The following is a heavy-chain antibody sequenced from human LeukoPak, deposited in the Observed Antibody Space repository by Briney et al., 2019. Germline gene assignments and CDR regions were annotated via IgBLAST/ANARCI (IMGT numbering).Heavy chain of an antibody. CDR1: GITFSNYA. D-gene: IGHD3-22*01. J-gene: IGHJ4*02. CDR3: ATNYYDSSRAASDY. V-gene: IGHV3-23*01. CDR2: IRGSGGSA. Sequence: PGGSLRLSCAASGITFSNYAMNWVRRAPGKGLEWVSTIRGSGGSAYYVDSVKGRFTISRDNSRNTLYLQMNSLRAEDTAVYYCATNYYDSSRAASDYWGQGTLVTVSS.